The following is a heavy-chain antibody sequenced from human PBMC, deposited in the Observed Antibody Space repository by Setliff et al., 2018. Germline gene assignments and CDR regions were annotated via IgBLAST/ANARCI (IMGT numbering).Heavy chain of an antibody. D-gene: IGHD3-22*01. J-gene: IGHJ6*03. CDR1: GGTFSSYA. CDR2: IIPIFGTA. V-gene: IGHV1-69*05. Sequence: SVKVSCKASGGTFSSYAISWVRQAPGQGLEWMGGIIPIFGTANYAQKFQGRVTITTDESTSTAYMELRSLRTEDTAVYYCAREGVDSRSSTDYRYYMDVWGKGTTVTVSS. CDR3: AREGVDSRSSTDYRYYMDV.